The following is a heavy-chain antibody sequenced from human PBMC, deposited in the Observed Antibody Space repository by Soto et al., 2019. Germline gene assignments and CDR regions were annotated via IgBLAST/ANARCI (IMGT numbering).Heavy chain of an antibody. CDR2: INHSGST. J-gene: IGHJ6*02. D-gene: IGHD2-15*01. CDR1: GGSFSGYY. V-gene: IGHV4-34*01. Sequence: SETLSLTCAVYGGSFSGYYWSWIRQPPGKGLEWIGEINHSGSTNYNPSLKSRVTISVDTSKNQFSLKLSSVTAADTDVYYCARGLVVVAATGYYYYGMDVWGQGTTVTVSS. CDR3: ARGLVVVAATGYYYYGMDV.